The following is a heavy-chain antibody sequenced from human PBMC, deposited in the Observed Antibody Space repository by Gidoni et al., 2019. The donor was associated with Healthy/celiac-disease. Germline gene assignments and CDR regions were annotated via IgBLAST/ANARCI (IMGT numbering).Heavy chain of an antibody. V-gene: IGHV1-2*02. CDR1: GYTFTDYY. Sequence: QVQLVQSGAEVKKPGASVKVSCKASGYTFTDYYMHWVRQAPGQGLEWMGWIKPNSGGTNYAQKFQGRVTMTRETSISTAYMELSRLRSDDTAVYYCARDGGYCSGGSCQGRGVIDYWGQGTLVTVSS. CDR3: ARDGGYCSGGSCQGRGVIDY. D-gene: IGHD2-15*01. CDR2: IKPNSGGT. J-gene: IGHJ4*02.